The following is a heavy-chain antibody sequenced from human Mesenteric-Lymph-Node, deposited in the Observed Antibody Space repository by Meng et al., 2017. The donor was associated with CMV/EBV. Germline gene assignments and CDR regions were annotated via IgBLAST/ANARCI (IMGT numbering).Heavy chain of an antibody. J-gene: IGHJ5*02. CDR1: GGSVIRDSYY. V-gene: IGHV4-39*01. CDR2: IYDGGTT. CDR3: ARPLGGYSFAT. Sequence: WPVFGGSVIRDSYYWGWIRQPPGKGLEWIGNIYDGGTTHYNPSLRSRVTISVDTSKNQFSLSLSSVTAADTAVYYCARPLGGYSFATWGQGTLVTVSS. D-gene: IGHD5-18*01.